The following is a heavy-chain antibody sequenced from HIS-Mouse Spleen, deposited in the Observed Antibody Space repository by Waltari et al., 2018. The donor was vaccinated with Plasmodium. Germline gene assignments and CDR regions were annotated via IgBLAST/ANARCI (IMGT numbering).Heavy chain of an antibody. CDR2: IKQDGSEK. J-gene: IGHJ2*01. V-gene: IGHV3-7*01. CDR3: ASSWYWYFDL. D-gene: IGHD6-13*01. CDR1: GSTLRSYW. Sequence: VQLVESGGGVVQPGRSLRLSCAASGSTLRSYWMSWVRQAPGKGLEWVANIKQDGSEKYYVDSVKGRFTISRDNAKNSLYLQMNSLRAEDTAVYYCASSWYWYFDLWGRGTLVTVSS.